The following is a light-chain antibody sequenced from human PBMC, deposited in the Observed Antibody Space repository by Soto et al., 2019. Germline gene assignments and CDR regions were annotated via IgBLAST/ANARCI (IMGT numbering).Light chain of an antibody. CDR2: DVS. V-gene: IGLV2-14*03. CDR1: SSDVGTYNF. Sequence: QSALTQPASVSGSPRQSITISCTGTSSDVGTYNFVSWYQQHPGKAPKLMIFDVSNRPSGVSNRFSGSKSGNTASLTISGLQADDEADYYCSSYTGSTSYVFASGTKLTVL. CDR3: SSYTGSTSYV. J-gene: IGLJ1*01.